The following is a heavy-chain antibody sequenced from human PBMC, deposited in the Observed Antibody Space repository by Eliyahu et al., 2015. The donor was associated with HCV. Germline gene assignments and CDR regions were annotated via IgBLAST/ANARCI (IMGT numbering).Heavy chain of an antibody. D-gene: IGHD6-13*01. CDR1: GGSFSGYY. J-gene: IGHJ6*02. CDR3: ASRRRGSSWPNYYYYYGMDV. CDR2: INHSGST. Sequence: QVQLQQWGAGLLKPSETLSLTCAVYGGSFSGYYWSWIRQPPGKGLEWIGEINHSGSTNYNPSLKSRVTISVDTSKNQFSLKLSSVTAADTAVYYCASRRRGSSWPNYYYYYGMDVWGQGTTVTVSS. V-gene: IGHV4-34*01.